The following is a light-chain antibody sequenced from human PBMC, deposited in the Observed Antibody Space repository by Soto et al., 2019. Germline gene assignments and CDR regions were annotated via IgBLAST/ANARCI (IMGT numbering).Light chain of an antibody. Sequence: DIQKTQSPSPLSASVGDSVTITCRASQTIKTYLNWYRHKPGKAPELLIYAASRLQSGVASRFSGSGSGTYSILTISSLQPDDLATYYCQQTYTAPGTFGQGTKVEI. CDR2: AAS. CDR1: QTIKTY. CDR3: QQTYTAPGT. V-gene: IGKV1-39*01. J-gene: IGKJ1*01.